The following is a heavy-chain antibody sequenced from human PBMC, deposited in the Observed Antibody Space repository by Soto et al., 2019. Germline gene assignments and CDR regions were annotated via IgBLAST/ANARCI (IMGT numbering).Heavy chain of an antibody. CDR1: GFTFSSYA. CDR2: ISGSGGST. V-gene: IGHV3-23*01. D-gene: IGHD3-22*01. Sequence: GGSLRLSCAASGFTFSSYAMSWVRQAPGKGLEWVSAISGSGGSTYYADSVKGRFTISGDNSKNTLYLQMNSLRAEDTAVYYCAKGPKDYYDTSANLGPFDYWGKGTLVTVSS. J-gene: IGHJ4*02. CDR3: AKGPKDYYDTSANLGPFDY.